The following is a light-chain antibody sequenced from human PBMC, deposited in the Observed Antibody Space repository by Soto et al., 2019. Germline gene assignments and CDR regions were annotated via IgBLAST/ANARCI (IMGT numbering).Light chain of an antibody. CDR2: GAS. J-gene: IGKJ3*01. V-gene: IGKV3-20*01. CDR1: QSVSSSY. CDR3: QQYGSSLGGT. Sequence: EIVLTQSPVTLSLSPVERATLSCRASQSVSSSYLAWYQQKPGQAPRLLIYGASSRATGIPDRFSGSGSGTDFTLTISRLEPEDFAVYYCQQYGSSLGGTFGLGTKVDIK.